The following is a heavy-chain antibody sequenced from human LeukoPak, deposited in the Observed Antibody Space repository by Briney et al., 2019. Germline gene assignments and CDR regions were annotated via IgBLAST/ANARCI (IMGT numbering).Heavy chain of an antibody. J-gene: IGHJ2*01. CDR3: TRQRSYNWYLDL. V-gene: IGHV4-31*03. Sequence: SETLSLTCTVSGASISSDDYYWSWMRQHPGKGLEWIGYIYYSGSTYYNPSLKSRLTISVDPSKNQFSLKLSSVTAADTAVYYCTRQRSYNWYLDLWGRGTLVTVSS. CDR2: IYYSGST. CDR1: GASISSDDYY. D-gene: IGHD3-10*01.